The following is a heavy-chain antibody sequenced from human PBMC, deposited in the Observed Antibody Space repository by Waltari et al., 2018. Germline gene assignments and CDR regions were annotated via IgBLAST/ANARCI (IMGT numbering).Heavy chain of an antibody. V-gene: IGHV4-30-4*08. J-gene: IGHJ4*02. Sequence: QVQLQESGPGLVKPSQTLSLTCTVSGASISSDDYYWSWIRQPPGKGLEWIVHIFYSGSTYFNPSLKSRVTMSLDTSKNQFSLKLSSVTAADTAVYYCASQDITGGYFDYWGQGTLVTVSS. CDR3: ASQDITGGYFDY. CDR1: GASISSDDYY. D-gene: IGHD7-27*01. CDR2: IFYSGST.